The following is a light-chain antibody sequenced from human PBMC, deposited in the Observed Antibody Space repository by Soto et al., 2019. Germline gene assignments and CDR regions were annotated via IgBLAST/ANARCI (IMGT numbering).Light chain of an antibody. CDR3: QQYGSSPLT. Sequence: EIVMTQSPATLSVSPGERAALSCRASQSLGSNLAWYQQKPGQAPRLLIYGASSRAPGIPDRFSGSGSGTDFTLTISRLEPEDFVVYYCQQYGSSPLTFGGGTKVDIK. CDR2: GAS. V-gene: IGKV3-20*01. J-gene: IGKJ4*01. CDR1: QSLGSN.